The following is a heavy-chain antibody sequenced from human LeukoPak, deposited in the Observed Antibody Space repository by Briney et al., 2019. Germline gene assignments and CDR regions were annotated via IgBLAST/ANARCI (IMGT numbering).Heavy chain of an antibody. CDR1: GGSFSGYY. CDR3: AREHYYDSSGRFDY. CDR2: INHSGST. Sequence: SETLSLTCAVYGGSFSGYYWSWIRQPPGKGLEWIGEINHSGSTNYNPSLKSRVTISVDTSKNQFSLKLSSVTAADTAVYYCAREHYYDSSGRFDYWAREPWSPSPQ. V-gene: IGHV4-34*01. D-gene: IGHD3-22*01. J-gene: IGHJ4*02.